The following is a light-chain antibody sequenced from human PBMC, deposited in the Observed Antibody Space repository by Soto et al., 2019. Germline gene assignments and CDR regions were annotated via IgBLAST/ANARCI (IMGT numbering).Light chain of an antibody. Sequence: QSALTQPPSVSGAPGQRVTISRTGSSSNIGAGYDVHWYQQLPGTAPKLLIYGNSNRPSGVPDRFSGSKSGTSASLAITGLQAEDEADYYCQSYDSSLSDVVFGGGTKLTVL. V-gene: IGLV1-40*01. CDR3: QSYDSSLSDVV. CDR1: SSNIGAGYD. J-gene: IGLJ2*01. CDR2: GNS.